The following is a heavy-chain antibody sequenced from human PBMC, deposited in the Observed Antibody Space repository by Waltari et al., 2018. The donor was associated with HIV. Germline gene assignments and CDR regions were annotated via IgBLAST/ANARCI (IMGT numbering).Heavy chain of an antibody. Sequence: EVQLVESGGGLVQPGGSLRLSCAASGFTFSRYWMHWVRQAPGKGLVWVSRITSDGSSTSYADSVKGRFTISRDNAKNTLYLQMNSLRAEDTAVYYCARESEGYYASGTGNWFDPWGQGTLVTVSS. CDR1: GFTFSRYW. V-gene: IGHV3-74*01. CDR2: ITSDGSST. CDR3: ARESEGYYASGTGNWFDP. J-gene: IGHJ5*02. D-gene: IGHD3-10*01.